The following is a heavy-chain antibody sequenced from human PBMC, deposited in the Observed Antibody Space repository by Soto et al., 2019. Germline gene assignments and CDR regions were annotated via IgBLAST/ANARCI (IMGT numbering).Heavy chain of an antibody. CDR1: GYTFTGYG. J-gene: IGHJ4*02. D-gene: IGHD3-22*01. Sequence: ASVKVSCKAFGYTFTGYGINWVRQAPGQGLEWMGWISAYNGNTNYAQKLQGRVTMTTDTSTSTAYMELRSLRSDDTAVYYCARDYYDRSGYYLAYFDYWGQGTLVTVSS. V-gene: IGHV1-18*01. CDR3: ARDYYDRSGYYLAYFDY. CDR2: ISAYNGNT.